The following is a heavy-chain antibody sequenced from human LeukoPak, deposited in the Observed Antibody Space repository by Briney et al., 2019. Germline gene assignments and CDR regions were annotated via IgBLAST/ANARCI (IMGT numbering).Heavy chain of an antibody. CDR1: GFTFNSYD. J-gene: IGHJ2*01. CDR2: IRGSGGST. V-gene: IGHV3-23*01. CDR3: AKEGDSSGYIYWYFDL. Sequence: PGGSLRLSCAASGFTFNSYDMSWVRQPPGKGLEWVSSIRGSGGSTYYADSVKGRFTISRDNSKNTLYLQMNSLRAEDTAVYYCAKEGDSSGYIYWYFDLWGRGTLVTVSS. D-gene: IGHD3-22*01.